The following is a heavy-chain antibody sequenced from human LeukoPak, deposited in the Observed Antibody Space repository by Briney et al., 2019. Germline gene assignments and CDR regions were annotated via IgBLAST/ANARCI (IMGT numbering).Heavy chain of an antibody. Sequence: PGGSLRLSCAPSGFTFSSYGMHWVRQAPGKGLEWVAFIRYDGSNKYYADSVKGRFTISRDNSKNTLYLQMNSLRAEDTAVYYCAKAYQLLRGGFYYMDVWGKGTTVTVSS. D-gene: IGHD2-2*01. CDR3: AKAYQLLRGGFYYMDV. J-gene: IGHJ6*03. V-gene: IGHV3-30*02. CDR1: GFTFSSYG. CDR2: IRYDGSNK.